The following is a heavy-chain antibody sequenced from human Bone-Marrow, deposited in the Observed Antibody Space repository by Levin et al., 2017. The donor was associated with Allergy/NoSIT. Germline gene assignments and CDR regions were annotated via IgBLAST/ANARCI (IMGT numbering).Heavy chain of an antibody. V-gene: IGHV4-34*01. Sequence: SETLSLTCAVYGGSFSGYYWSWIRQPPGKGLEWIGEINHSGSTNYNPSLKSRVTISVDTSKNQFSLKLSSVTAADTAVYYCARGRWRSSWYWGSFYDYWGQGTLVTVSS. D-gene: IGHD6-13*01. J-gene: IGHJ4*02. CDR2: INHSGST. CDR1: GGSFSGYY. CDR3: ARGRWRSSWYWGSFYDY.